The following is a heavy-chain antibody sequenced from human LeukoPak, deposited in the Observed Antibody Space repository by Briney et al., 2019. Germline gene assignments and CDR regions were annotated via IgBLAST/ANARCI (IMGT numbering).Heavy chain of an antibody. CDR2: INPNSGGT. J-gene: IGHJ4*02. D-gene: IGHD1-7*01. Sequence: GASAKVSCKTSGDTFSGYYMHWGRQAPGEGLVWMGWINPNSGGTKSEQKFQGRVTMTRETSISAAYMELSRLRSDDTAVYYCARDRGYNWNYQGYWGQGTLVTVSS. CDR1: GDTFSGYY. CDR3: ARDRGYNWNYQGY. V-gene: IGHV1-2*02.